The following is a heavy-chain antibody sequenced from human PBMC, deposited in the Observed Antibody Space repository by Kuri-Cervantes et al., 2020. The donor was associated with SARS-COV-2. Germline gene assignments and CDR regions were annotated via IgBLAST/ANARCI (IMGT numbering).Heavy chain of an antibody. CDR2: ISAYNGNT. Sequence: ASVKVSCKASGYTFTSYGISWVRQAPGQGLEWMGWISAYNGNTNYAQKLQGRVTMTTDTSTSTAYMELRSLRAEDTAVYYCAKMAPGVGAFDYWGQGTLVTVSS. D-gene: IGHD1-26*01. J-gene: IGHJ4*02. V-gene: IGHV1-18*01. CDR3: AKMAPGVGAFDY. CDR1: GYTFTSYG.